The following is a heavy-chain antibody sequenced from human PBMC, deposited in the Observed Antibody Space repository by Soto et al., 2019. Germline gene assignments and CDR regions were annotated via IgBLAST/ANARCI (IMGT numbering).Heavy chain of an antibody. CDR1: GFTFSIYA. V-gene: IGHV3-23*01. CDR2: ISGSGGST. CDR3: ASTPWVATSEDFDY. J-gene: IGHJ4*02. Sequence: GGSLRLSCAASGFTFSIYAMSWVRQAPGKGLEWVSAISGSGGSTYYADSVKGRFTISRDNSKNTLYLQMNSLRAEDTAVYYCASTPWVATSEDFDYWGQGTLVTVSS. D-gene: IGHD5-12*01.